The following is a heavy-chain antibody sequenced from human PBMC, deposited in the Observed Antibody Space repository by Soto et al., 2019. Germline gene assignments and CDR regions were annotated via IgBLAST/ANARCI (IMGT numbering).Heavy chain of an antibody. D-gene: IGHD2-15*01. CDR2: IIPIFGTA. J-gene: IGHJ6*02. V-gene: IGHV1-69*01. CDR3: ARDQCSGGSCYSNGMDV. CDR1: GGTFSSYA. Sequence: QVQLVQSGAEVKKPGSSVKVSCKASGGTFSSYAISWVRQAPGQGLEWMGGIIPIFGTANYAQKFQGRVTITADESTSTAYMELSSLRSEDTAVYYCARDQCSGGSCYSNGMDVWGQGTTVTVSS.